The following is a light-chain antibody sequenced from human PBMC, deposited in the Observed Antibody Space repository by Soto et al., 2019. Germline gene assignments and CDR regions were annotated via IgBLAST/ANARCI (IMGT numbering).Light chain of an antibody. Sequence: DIKKNQSPFSLSASVGDRVTITCRASQSISSYLNWYQQKPGKPPKLLIYAAVSLQSGIPSRFSAYGSGTDFALTISSLQPEDFATYYCQQTYSSPQWTFGQGTNVDI. CDR3: QQTYSSPQWT. V-gene: IGKV1-39*01. CDR1: QSISSY. J-gene: IGKJ1*01. CDR2: AAV.